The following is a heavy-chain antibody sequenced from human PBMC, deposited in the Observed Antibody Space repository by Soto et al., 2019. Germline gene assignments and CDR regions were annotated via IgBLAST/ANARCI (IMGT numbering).Heavy chain of an antibody. CDR1: GFTFSSYS. V-gene: IGHV3-21*01. CDR3: ARDMYYGSGSYSDYGMDV. J-gene: IGHJ6*02. D-gene: IGHD3-10*01. CDR2: ISSSSYI. Sequence: EVQLVESGGGLVKPGGSLRLSCAASGFTFSSYSMNWVRQAPGKGLEWVSSISSSSYIYYADSVKGRFTISRDNAKNSLYLQMNSLRAEDTAVYYCARDMYYGSGSYSDYGMDVWGQGTTVTVSS.